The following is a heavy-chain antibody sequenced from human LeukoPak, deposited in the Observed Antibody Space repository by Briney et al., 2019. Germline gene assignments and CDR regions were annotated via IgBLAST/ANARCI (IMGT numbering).Heavy chain of an antibody. J-gene: IGHJ4*02. D-gene: IGHD5-18*01. Sequence: GGSLRLSCVASGFPFSPIWMSWVRQAPGKGLEWVAMIKQTASETHYVDSVRGRFSISRDSAKSSLYLQMNSLKADDTAVYYCASLDTALIQTGGYWGQGALVTVSS. CDR1: GFPFSPIW. CDR2: IKQTASET. CDR3: ASLDTALIQTGGY. V-gene: IGHV3-7*01.